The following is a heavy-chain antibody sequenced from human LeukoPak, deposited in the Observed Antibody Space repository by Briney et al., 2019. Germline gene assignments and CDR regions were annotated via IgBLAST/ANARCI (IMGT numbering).Heavy chain of an antibody. CDR1: GYTFTGYY. D-gene: IGHD3-10*01. CDR2: INPNSGGT. Sequence: ASVKVSCKASGYTFTGYYMHWVRQAPGQGLEWMGWINPNSGGTNYAQKLQGRVTMTTDTSTSTAYMELRSLRSDDTAVYYCAREGYGSGSYYHDWFDPWGQGTLVTVSS. J-gene: IGHJ5*02. CDR3: AREGYGSGSYYHDWFDP. V-gene: IGHV1-2*02.